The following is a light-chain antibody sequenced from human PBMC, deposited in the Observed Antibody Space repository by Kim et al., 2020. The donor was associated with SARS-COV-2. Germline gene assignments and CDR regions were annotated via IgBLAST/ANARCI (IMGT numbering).Light chain of an antibody. J-gene: IGLJ1*01. CDR2: DDS. CDR3: SSYTSSSTLV. Sequence: GQSSHITCTGPNSDIGSYNYVSWYQQHPGKAPKLMIYDDSNRPSGVSNRFSGSKSGNTASLTISGLQAEDEADYYCSSYTSSSTLVFGTGTKVTVL. V-gene: IGLV2-14*03. CDR1: NSDIGSYNY.